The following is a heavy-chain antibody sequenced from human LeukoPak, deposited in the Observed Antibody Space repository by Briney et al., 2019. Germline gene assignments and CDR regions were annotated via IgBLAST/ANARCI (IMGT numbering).Heavy chain of an antibody. CDR1: WVTLSGSA. V-gene: IGHV3-73*01. CDR2: IRSRTNSYAT. CDR3: TTLDFDY. Sequence: GGSLRISCAAPWVTLSGSAIHWGRQASGEGLEWVGRIRSRTNSYATAYAASAKGRFTISRDDSKNTAYLQMNSLKTEDTAVYYCTTLDFDYWGQGTLVTVSS. J-gene: IGHJ4*02.